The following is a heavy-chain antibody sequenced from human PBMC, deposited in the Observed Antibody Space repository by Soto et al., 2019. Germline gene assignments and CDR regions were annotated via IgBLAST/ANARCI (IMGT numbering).Heavy chain of an antibody. CDR1: GGSISSSSYY. Sequence: QLQLQESGPGLVKPSETLSLTCTVSGGSISSSSYYWGWIRQPPGKGLEWIGSIYYSGSTYYNPSLKSRVTISVDTSKNQFSLKLSSVTAADTAVYSCARGLHGVPFDYWGQGTLVTVSS. CDR3: ARGLHGVPFDY. D-gene: IGHD3-16*01. J-gene: IGHJ4*02. V-gene: IGHV4-39*01. CDR2: IYYSGST.